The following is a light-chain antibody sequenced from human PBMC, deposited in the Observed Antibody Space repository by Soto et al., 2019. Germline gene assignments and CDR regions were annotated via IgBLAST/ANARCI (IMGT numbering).Light chain of an antibody. Sequence: EIVLTQSPATLSLSPGERATLSCRASQSVSSYLAWYQQKPGQTPRLLIYDASNRATGIPARFSGGGSGTDFTLTISSLEPEDFAVYYCQQRATWPLTLGGGTKVEIK. CDR3: QQRATWPLT. J-gene: IGKJ4*01. CDR1: QSVSSY. CDR2: DAS. V-gene: IGKV3-11*01.